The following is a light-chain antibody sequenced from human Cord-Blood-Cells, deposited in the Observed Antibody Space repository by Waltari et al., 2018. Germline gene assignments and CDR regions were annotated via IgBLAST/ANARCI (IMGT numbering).Light chain of an antibody. CDR2: DAS. J-gene: IGKJ3*01. Sequence: EIVLTQSQATLPLSPGERATLSCRASQSVSSYLAWYQQKPGQAPRLLIYDASNRATGIPARFSGSGSGTDFTLTISSLEPEDFAVYYCQQRSNWPPTFGPGTKVDIK. CDR3: QQRSNWPPT. CDR1: QSVSSY. V-gene: IGKV3-11*01.